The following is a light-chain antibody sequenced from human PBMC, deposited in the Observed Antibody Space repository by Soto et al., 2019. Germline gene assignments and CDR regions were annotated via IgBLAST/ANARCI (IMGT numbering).Light chain of an antibody. V-gene: IGKV1-9*01. Sequence: DIQLTQSPSFLSASVGDRVTITCRASQGISSYLAWYQQKPGKAPNLLIYAASTLQSGVPSRFSGSVSGTEFTLTISSLQPEDFATYYCQQLNDYPLTFGGGTKVEIK. J-gene: IGKJ4*01. CDR1: QGISSY. CDR3: QQLNDYPLT. CDR2: AAS.